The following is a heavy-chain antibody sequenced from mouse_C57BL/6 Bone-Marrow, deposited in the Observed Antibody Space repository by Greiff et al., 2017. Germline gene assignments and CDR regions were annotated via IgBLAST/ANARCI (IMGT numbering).Heavy chain of an antibody. CDR2: ISSGGDYI. CDR1: GFTFSSYA. Sequence: DVMLVESGEGLVKPGGSLKLSCAASGFTFSSYAMSWVRQTPEKRLEWVAYISSGGDYIYYADTVKGRFTISRDNARNTLYLQMSSLKSEDTAMYYCTRDQGNLLLRQGYAMDYWGQGTSVTVSS. V-gene: IGHV5-9-1*02. J-gene: IGHJ4*01. CDR3: TRDQGNLLLRQGYAMDY. D-gene: IGHD1-1*01.